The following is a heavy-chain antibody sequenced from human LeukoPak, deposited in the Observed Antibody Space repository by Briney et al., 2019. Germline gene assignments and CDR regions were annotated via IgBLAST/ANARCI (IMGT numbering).Heavy chain of an antibody. CDR3: ARDRYSSSFDI. Sequence: SETLSLTCTVSGGAISSHYWSWIRQPPGKGLEWIGYIYYSGSTNYNPSLKSRVTISVDTSKNQFSLKLSSVTAADTAVYYCARDRYSSSFDIWGQGTMVTVSS. V-gene: IGHV4-59*11. CDR1: GGAISSHY. CDR2: IYYSGST. J-gene: IGHJ3*02. D-gene: IGHD6-6*01.